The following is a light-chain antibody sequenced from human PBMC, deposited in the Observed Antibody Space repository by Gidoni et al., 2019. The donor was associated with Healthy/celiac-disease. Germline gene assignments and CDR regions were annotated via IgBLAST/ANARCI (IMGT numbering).Light chain of an antibody. V-gene: IGKV3-11*01. CDR2: DAS. Sequence: EIVLTQSPATLSLSPGDGATLSCRASQSVSSYLAWYQQKPGQAPRLLIFDASNRATGIPARFSGSGSGTDFTLTISSLEPEDFAVYHCQQRSNWPLTFGGGTKVEIK. J-gene: IGKJ4*01. CDR3: QQRSNWPLT. CDR1: QSVSSY.